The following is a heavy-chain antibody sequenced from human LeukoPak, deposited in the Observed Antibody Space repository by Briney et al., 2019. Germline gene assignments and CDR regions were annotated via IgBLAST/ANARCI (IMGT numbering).Heavy chain of an antibody. V-gene: IGHV3-53*01. CDR2: IYSGGST. J-gene: IGHJ6*03. CDR3: ARDSGCPACYYYYMDV. Sequence: PGGSLRLSCAASGFTVSSNYMSWVRQAPGKGLEWVSVIYSGGSTYYADSVKGRFTISRDNSKNTLYLQMNSLRAEDTAVYYCARDSGCPACYYYYMDVWGKGTTVTVSS. CDR1: GFTVSSNY. D-gene: IGHD5-12*01.